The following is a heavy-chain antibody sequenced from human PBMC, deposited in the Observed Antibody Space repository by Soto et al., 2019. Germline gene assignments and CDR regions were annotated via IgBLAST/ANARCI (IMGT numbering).Heavy chain of an antibody. D-gene: IGHD6-13*01. J-gene: IGHJ4*02. CDR2: IKQDGSEK. CDR3: ARDPPQLAVAFDY. CDR1: GFTFSSYW. V-gene: IGHV3-7*01. Sequence: GGSLRLSCAASGFTFSSYWMSWVRQAPGKGLEWVANIKQDGSEKYYVDSVKGRFTISRDNAKNSLYLQMNSLRAEDTAVYYCARDPPQLAVAFDYWGQGTLVTVSS.